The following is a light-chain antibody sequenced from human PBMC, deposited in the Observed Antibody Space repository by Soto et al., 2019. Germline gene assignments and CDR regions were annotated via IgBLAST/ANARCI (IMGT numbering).Light chain of an antibody. J-gene: IGLJ1*01. Sequence: QSVLTQPASLSGSPGQSITISCPGTSRDVGGYNYVSWYQQHPGKAPKLMIYDVSNRPSGVSNRFSGSKSGNTASLTISGLQAEDEADYYCSSYTSSSTYVFGTGTKVTVL. CDR3: SSYTSSSTYV. CDR2: DVS. V-gene: IGLV2-14*01. CDR1: SRDVGGYNY.